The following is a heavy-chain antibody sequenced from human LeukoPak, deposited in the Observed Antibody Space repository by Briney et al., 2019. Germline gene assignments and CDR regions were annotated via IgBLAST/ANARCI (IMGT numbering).Heavy chain of an antibody. D-gene: IGHD3-22*01. CDR2: ISGSGGST. J-gene: IGHJ4*02. Sequence: GGSLRLSCAASGFTFSSYGMHWIRQAPGKGLEWVSAISGSGGSTYYADSVKGRFTISRDNSKNTLYLQMNSLRAEDTAVYYCAKLTMIVVVIIKDWGQGTLVTVSS. CDR3: AKLTMIVVVIIKD. V-gene: IGHV3-23*01. CDR1: GFTFSSYG.